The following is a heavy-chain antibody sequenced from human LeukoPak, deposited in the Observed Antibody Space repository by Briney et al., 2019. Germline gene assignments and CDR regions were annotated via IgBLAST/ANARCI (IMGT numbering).Heavy chain of an antibody. CDR3: ARDRWEPSPLPFD. CDR2: IYTSGST. Sequence: PSETLSLTCTVSGGSISSGSYYWSWIRQPAGKGLEWIGRIYTSGSTNYNPSLKSRVTISVVTSKNQFSLKLSSVTAADTAVYYCARDRWEPSPLPFDWGQGTLVTVSS. D-gene: IGHD4-23*01. CDR1: GGSISSGSYY. V-gene: IGHV4-61*02. J-gene: IGHJ4*02.